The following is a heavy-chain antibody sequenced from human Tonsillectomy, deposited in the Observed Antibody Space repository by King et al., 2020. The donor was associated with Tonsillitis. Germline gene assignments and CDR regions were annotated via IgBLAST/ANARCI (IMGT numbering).Heavy chain of an antibody. CDR3: AGKYSGYDFVAGDYYYYGMDV. Sequence: QLQESGPGLVKPSETLSLTCTVSGGSVSSTTYYWGWIRQPPGKGLEWIGSMFYSGSTYYNPSLKSRVTISVEKSKNQFSLKLSSVNAADTAVYYCAGKYSGYDFVAGDYYYYGMDVWGQGTTVTVSS. CDR2: MFYSGST. D-gene: IGHD5-12*01. V-gene: IGHV4-39*01. CDR1: GGSVSSTTYY. J-gene: IGHJ6*02.